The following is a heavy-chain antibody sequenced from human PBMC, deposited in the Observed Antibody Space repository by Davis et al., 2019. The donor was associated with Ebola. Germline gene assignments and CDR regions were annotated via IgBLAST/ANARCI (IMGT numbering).Heavy chain of an antibody. J-gene: IGHJ5*02. CDR2: MNPNSGNT. Sequence: AASVKVSCKASGYTFTSYDINWVRQATGQGLEWMGWMNPNSGNTGYAQKFQGRVTMTRNTSISTAYMELSSLRSEDTAVYYCARGAGGLTDNWLDPWGQGTLVTVSS. V-gene: IGHV1-8*01. CDR1: GYTFTSYD. D-gene: IGHD4/OR15-4a*01. CDR3: ARGAGGLTDNWLDP.